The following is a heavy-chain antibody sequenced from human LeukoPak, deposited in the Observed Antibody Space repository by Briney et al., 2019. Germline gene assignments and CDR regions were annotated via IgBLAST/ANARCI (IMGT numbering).Heavy chain of an antibody. CDR2: FDPEDGET. CDR3: ARVLGSRSQYYFDY. V-gene: IGHV1-24*01. D-gene: IGHD7-27*01. J-gene: IGHJ4*02. Sequence: ASVKVSCKVSGYTLTELSMHWARQAPGKGLEWMGGFDPEDGETIYAQKLQGRVTMTTDTSTSTAYMELRSLRSDDTAVYYCARVLGSRSQYYFDYWGQGTLVTVSS. CDR1: GYTLTELS.